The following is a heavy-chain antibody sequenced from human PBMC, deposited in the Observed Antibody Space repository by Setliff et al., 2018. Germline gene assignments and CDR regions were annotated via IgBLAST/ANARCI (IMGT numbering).Heavy chain of an antibody. CDR1: GDSISSGSYY. V-gene: IGHV4-61*02. CDR3: ARGGLWFGELLWKYYYYGMDV. CDR2: IYTSGST. J-gene: IGHJ6*02. Sequence: SETLSLTCTVSGDSISSGSYYWSWIQQPAGKGLEWIGRIYTSGSTNYNPSLKSRVTISVDTSKNQFSLKLSSVTAADTAVYYCARGGLWFGELLWKYYYYGMDVWGQGTTVTVSS. D-gene: IGHD3-10*01.